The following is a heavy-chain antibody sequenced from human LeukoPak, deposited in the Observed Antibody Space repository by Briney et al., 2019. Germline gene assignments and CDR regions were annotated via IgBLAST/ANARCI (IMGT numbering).Heavy chain of an antibody. Sequence: GESLKISCKGSGYSFTTYWIGWVRLLPGKGLEWMGIIFPGDSETRYSPSFQGQVTISADKSISAAYLQWSSLKASDTAMYYCARQDSSGWYSFDFWGQGTLVTVSS. D-gene: IGHD6-19*01. V-gene: IGHV5-51*01. CDR3: ARQDSSGWYSFDF. CDR2: IFPGDSET. CDR1: GYSFTTYW. J-gene: IGHJ4*02.